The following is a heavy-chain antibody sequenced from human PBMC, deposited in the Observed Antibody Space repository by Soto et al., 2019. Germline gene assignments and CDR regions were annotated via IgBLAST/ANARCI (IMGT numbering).Heavy chain of an antibody. V-gene: IGHV3-23*01. Sequence: VGSLRLSCSSSKFTFSDYSISLFRQAAVKGLEWIATIDGRGTGTYYAGSVKGSFTISRDNSRNTVDLQMESLRGDDTGMYYCAKDHVRADQEVTWLEQWGKGNLVNVSS. CDR1: KFTFSDYS. CDR2: IDGRGTGT. J-gene: IGHJ5*02. CDR3: AKDHVRADQEVTWLEQ.